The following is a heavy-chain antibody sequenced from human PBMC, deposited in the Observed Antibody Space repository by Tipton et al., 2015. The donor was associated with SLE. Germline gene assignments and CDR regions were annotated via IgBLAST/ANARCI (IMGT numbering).Heavy chain of an antibody. V-gene: IGHV3-48*03. Sequence: GSLRLSCAASGFTFSSYEMNWVRQAPGKGLEWVSYINSSGSTIYYADSVKGRFTISRDNAKNSLYLQMNSLRAEDTAVYYCARHGVEPGRELLLPPYMDVWGKGTTVTVSS. CDR1: GFTFSSYE. J-gene: IGHJ6*03. CDR2: INSSGSTI. D-gene: IGHD1-26*01. CDR3: ARHGVEPGRELLLPPYMDV.